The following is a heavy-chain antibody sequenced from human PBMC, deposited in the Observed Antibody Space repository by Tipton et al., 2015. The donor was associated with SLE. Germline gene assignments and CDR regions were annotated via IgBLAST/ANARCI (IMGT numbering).Heavy chain of an antibody. D-gene: IGHD4-11*01. CDR2: FYHSGST. V-gene: IGHV4-38-2*01. Sequence: TLSLTCAVSGSFISSGYYWGWIRQPPGKGLEWIGSFYHSGSTYNNPSLKSRVTISVDTSKNQFSLRLSSVTAADTAVYYCARLDYSNYWYFDLWGRGTLVTVSS. CDR1: GSFISSGYY. CDR3: ARLDYSNYWYFDL. J-gene: IGHJ2*01.